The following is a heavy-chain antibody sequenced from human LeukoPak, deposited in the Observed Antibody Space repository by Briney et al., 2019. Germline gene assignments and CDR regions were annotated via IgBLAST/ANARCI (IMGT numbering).Heavy chain of an antibody. J-gene: IGHJ5*02. D-gene: IGHD2-8*01. V-gene: IGHV6-1*01. CDR1: GDSFSSNSAA. Sequence: SQTLSLTCAISGDSFSSNSAAWNWIRQSPSRGLEWLGRTYYRSKWYNDYAVSVKSRITINPDTSKNQFSLQLNSVTPEDTAVYYCARVIGGLMEYNNWFDPWGQGTLVTVSS. CDR2: TYYRSKWYN. CDR3: ARVIGGLMEYNNWFDP.